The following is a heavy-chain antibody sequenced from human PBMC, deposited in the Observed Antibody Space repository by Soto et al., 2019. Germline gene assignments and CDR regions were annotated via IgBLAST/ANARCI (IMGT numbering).Heavy chain of an antibody. J-gene: IGHJ5*01. Sequence: SETLSLTCTGSGGSISINYWTLIRRPPGKGLEGIGYVYNSGSTNYNPSLKSRVTISEDTSKSQFSLKVNSMTAADTAVYYCAKYRREAVGCYTLDNW. V-gene: IGHV4-59*01. CDR3: AKYRREAVGCYTLDNW. D-gene: IGHD2-2*01. CDR2: VYNSGST. CDR1: GGSISINY.